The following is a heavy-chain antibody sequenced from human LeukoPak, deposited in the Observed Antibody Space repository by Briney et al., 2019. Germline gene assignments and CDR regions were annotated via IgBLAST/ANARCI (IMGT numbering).Heavy chain of an antibody. CDR1: GFTFSSYA. CDR2: IFGSGGST. Sequence: GGSLRLSCAASGFTFSSYAMYWVRQAPGKGLEWVSGIFGSGGSTHYADSVKGRFTISRDNSKNTLYLQMNSLRAEDTAVYYCARDYNLDYWGQGTLVTVSS. CDR3: ARDYNLDY. J-gene: IGHJ4*02. D-gene: IGHD1-14*01. V-gene: IGHV3-23*01.